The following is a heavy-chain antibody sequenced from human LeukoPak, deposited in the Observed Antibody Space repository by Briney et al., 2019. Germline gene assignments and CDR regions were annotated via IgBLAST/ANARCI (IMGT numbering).Heavy chain of an antibody. J-gene: IGHJ4*02. V-gene: IGHV3-11*01. CDR1: GFTFSDYY. CDR3: ARGPKYYDTSGYSPLFDF. Sequence: GGSLRLSCAASGFTFSDYYMTWIRQAPGKGLEWVSYIFSSANTIYYTDSVKGRFTISRGNAKNSLYLQMNNLRDDDTAVYYCARGPKYYDTSGYSPLFDFWGQGTLVTVSS. CDR2: IFSSANTI. D-gene: IGHD3-22*01.